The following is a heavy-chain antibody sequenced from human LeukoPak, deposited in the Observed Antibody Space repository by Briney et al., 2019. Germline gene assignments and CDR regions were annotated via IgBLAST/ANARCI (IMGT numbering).Heavy chain of an antibody. V-gene: IGHV1-46*01. Sequence: ASVKVSCKSSGYTFTSYYMHLVRQAPGRGLEWMGIINPSGGSTSYAQKFQGRVTMTRDTSTSTVYMELSSLRSEDTAVYYCARAWQWPPLDSWGQGTLVTDSS. CDR1: GYTFTSYY. CDR2: INPSGGST. J-gene: IGHJ4*02. CDR3: ARAWQWPPLDS. D-gene: IGHD6-19*01.